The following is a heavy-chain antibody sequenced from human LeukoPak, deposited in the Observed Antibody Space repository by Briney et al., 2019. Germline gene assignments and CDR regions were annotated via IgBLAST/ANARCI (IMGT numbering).Heavy chain of an antibody. D-gene: IGHD3-22*01. J-gene: IGHJ4*02. V-gene: IGHV3-23*01. CDR3: ARAMMVVTNLWGVYDY. CDR2: ISAGGGTT. CDR1: GFTFSSYA. Sequence: GGSLRLSCVVSGFTFSSYAMSWVRQAPGKGLEWVSGISAGGGTTYDTDFVKGRFTFSRDNSKNTLYLQMNSLRAEDTAVYFCARAMMVVTNLWGVYDYWGQGTLVTVSS.